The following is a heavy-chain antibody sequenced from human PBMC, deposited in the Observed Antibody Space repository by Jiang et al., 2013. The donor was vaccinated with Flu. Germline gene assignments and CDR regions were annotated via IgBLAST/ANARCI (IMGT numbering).Heavy chain of an antibody. J-gene: IGHJ6*02. D-gene: IGHD3-10*01. CDR3: ARAYYGSGSPLYGMDV. Sequence: PGLVKPSETLSLTCTVSGGSISSSPYYWGWIRQPPGKGLEWIGSIYYSGSTYYNPSLKSRVTISVDTSKKQFSLKLSSVTAADTAVYYCARAYYGSGSPLYGMDVWGQGTTVTVSS. V-gene: IGHV4-39*01. CDR1: GGSISSSPYY. CDR2: IYYSGST.